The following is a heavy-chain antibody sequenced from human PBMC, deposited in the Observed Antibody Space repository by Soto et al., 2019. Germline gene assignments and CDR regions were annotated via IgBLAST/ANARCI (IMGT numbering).Heavy chain of an antibody. Sequence: QVHLQESGPGLVKPSETLSLTCTVSGGSINNHYWSWIRQPPGTGLERIGYIYYTGSTNYRPSPKSRVTMSVDTSKNQCSLNMTSLTAADTAIYYCARANWYSEYWGPGTLVSVS. CDR2: IYYTGST. CDR3: ARANWYSEY. CDR1: GGSINNHY. J-gene: IGHJ4*02. D-gene: IGHD7-27*01. V-gene: IGHV4-59*11.